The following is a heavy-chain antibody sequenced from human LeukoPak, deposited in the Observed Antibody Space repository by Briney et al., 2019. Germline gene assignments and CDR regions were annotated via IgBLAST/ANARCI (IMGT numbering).Heavy chain of an antibody. V-gene: IGHV3-23*01. CDR3: AKGGNTAMVREYFDY. J-gene: IGHJ4*02. D-gene: IGHD5-18*01. CDR1: GFTFSSYA. CDR2: ISGSGGST. Sequence: GGSLRLSCAASGFTFSSYAVSWVRQAPGKGLEWVSAISGSGGSTYYADSVKGRFTISRDNSKNTLYLQMNSLRAEDTAVYYCAKGGNTAMVREYFDYWGQGTLVTVSS.